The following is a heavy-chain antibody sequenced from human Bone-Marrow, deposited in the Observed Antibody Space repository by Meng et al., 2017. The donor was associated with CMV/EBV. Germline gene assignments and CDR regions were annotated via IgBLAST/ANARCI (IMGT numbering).Heavy chain of an antibody. V-gene: IGHV1-8*03. D-gene: IGHD4-17*01. CDR1: GYTFTSYD. J-gene: IGHJ5*02. CDR3: AGGGDYDNWFDP. CDR2: MNPNSGNT. Sequence: ASVKVSCKASGYTFTSYDISWVRQATGQGLEWMGWMNPNSGNTGYAQKFQGRVTITRNTSISTAYMELSSLRSEDTAVYYCAGGGDYDNWFDPWGQGTLVTVSS.